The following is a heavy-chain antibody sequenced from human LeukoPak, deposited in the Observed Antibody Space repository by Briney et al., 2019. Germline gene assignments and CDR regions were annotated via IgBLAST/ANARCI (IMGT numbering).Heavy chain of an antibody. V-gene: IGHV4-34*01. Sequence: SETLSLTCAVYGGSFSGYYWSWIRQPPGKGLEWIGEINHSGSTNYNPSLKSRVTISLDTSKNQFSLKLSSVTAADTAVYYCARTGIAAAGTRNVGVWGQGTLVTVSS. J-gene: IGHJ4*02. D-gene: IGHD6-13*01. CDR1: GGSFSGYY. CDR3: ARTGIAAAGTRNVGV. CDR2: INHSGST.